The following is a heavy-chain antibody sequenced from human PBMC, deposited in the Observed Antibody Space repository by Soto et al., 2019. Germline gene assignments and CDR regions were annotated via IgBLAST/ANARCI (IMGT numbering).Heavy chain of an antibody. CDR2: IRFDGSNE. Sequence: QEQLVESGGGVVQPGTSLRLSCAVPGGIFHGYGMHWVRQAPGKGLEWVAIIRFDGSNEEYADSVKGRFTISRDNSKNTLYVQMNTVGAEDTAVYYCARDGIGGTVFRGYLDYWGRGTVVTVSS. CDR3: ARDGIGGTVFRGYLDY. V-gene: IGHV3-33*01. CDR1: GGIFHGYG. D-gene: IGHD1-7*01. J-gene: IGHJ4*02.